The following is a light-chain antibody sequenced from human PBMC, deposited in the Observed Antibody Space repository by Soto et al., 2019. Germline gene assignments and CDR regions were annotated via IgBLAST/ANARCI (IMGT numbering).Light chain of an antibody. V-gene: IGLV2-14*01. CDR3: GSYTTSSTQV. Sequence: QSALTQPASVSGSPGQSITISCTATSSDVGGYNYVSWYQQHPGKAPKLMIYDVSNRPSGVSNRFSGSKSGNTASLTISGLQAEDEADYYCGSYTTSSTQVFGTGTKVTVL. J-gene: IGLJ1*01. CDR1: SSDVGGYNY. CDR2: DVS.